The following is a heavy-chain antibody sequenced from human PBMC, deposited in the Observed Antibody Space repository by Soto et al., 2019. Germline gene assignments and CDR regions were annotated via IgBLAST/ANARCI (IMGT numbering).Heavy chain of an antibody. CDR2: IYPGDSDT. J-gene: IGHJ6*02. V-gene: IGHV5-51*01. CDR1: GYSFTSYW. CDR3: ARGGYYYGSGSYEYYYYGMGV. Sequence: PGESLKISCKGSGYSFTSYWIGWVRQMPGKGLEWMGIIYPGDSDTRYSPSFQGQVTISADKSISTAYLQWSSLKASDTAMYYCARGGYYYGSGSYEYYYYGMGVWGQGTTVTVSS. D-gene: IGHD3-10*01.